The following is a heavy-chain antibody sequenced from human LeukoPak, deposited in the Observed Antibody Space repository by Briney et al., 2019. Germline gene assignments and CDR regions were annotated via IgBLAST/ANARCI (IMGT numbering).Heavy chain of an antibody. CDR2: ISAYNGNT. D-gene: IGHD2-2*01. CDR1: GYTFTSYG. J-gene: IGHJ6*02. CDR3: ARDSMIVVVPAALNYYYYGMDV. Sequence: ASVKVFCKASGYTFTSYGISWVRQAPGQGLEWMGWISAYNGNTNYAQKLQGRVTMTTDTSTSTAYMELRSLRSDDTAVYYCARDSMIVVVPAALNYYYYGMDVWGQGTTVTVSS. V-gene: IGHV1-18*01.